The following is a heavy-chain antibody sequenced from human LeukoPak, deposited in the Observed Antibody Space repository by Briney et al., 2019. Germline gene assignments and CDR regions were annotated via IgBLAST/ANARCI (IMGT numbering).Heavy chain of an antibody. CDR2: IDARSGIT. CDR3: ARGRGILYYYDSSGYHLRY. D-gene: IGHD3-22*01. J-gene: IGHJ4*02. Sequence: GGSLRLSCAASGFTFTIFGLNWVRQAPGKVPEWVSYIDARSGITYYADSVQGRFTISRDNAQESVFLQMNSLRADDTAVYYCARGRGILYYYDSSGYHLRYWGQGTLVTVSS. V-gene: IGHV3-48*01. CDR1: GFTFTIFG.